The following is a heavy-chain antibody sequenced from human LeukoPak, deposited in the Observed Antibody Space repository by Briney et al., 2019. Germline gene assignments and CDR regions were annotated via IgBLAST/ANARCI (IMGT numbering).Heavy chain of an antibody. V-gene: IGHV3-21*01. CDR2: ISSSSSSYI. Sequence: PGGSLRLSCAASGFTFSSYSMNWVRQAPGKGLEWVSSISSSSSSYIYYADSVKGRFTISRDNAKNSLCLQMNSLRAEDTAVYYCARDSSITIFGVVTNDAFDIWGQGTIVTVSS. CDR1: GFTFSSYS. D-gene: IGHD3-3*01. J-gene: IGHJ3*02. CDR3: ARDSSITIFGVVTNDAFDI.